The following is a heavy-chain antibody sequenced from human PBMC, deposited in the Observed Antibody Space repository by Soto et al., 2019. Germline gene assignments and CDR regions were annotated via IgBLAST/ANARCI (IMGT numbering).Heavy chain of an antibody. V-gene: IGHV5-51*01. CDR2: IYPGDSDT. CDR3: ARRGYDYYYGMDV. J-gene: IGHJ6*02. CDR1: GYTLTTYW. Sequence: GESLKISCTGSGYTLTTYWIGWVRQMPGEGLEWMGIIYPGDSDTRYSPSFQGQVTISADKSISTAYLQWSSLKASDTAMYYCARRGYDYYYGMDVRGQGTTVTVSS. D-gene: IGHD5-12*01.